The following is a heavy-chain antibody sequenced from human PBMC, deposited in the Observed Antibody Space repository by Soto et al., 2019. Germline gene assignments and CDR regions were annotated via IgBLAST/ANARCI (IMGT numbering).Heavy chain of an antibody. J-gene: IGHJ4*02. V-gene: IGHV3-33*01. CDR2: IWYDGSYK. D-gene: IGHD2-8*01. CDR1: GFSFNNHG. Sequence: QVQLAESGGGVVQPGRSLRLSCAASGFSFNNHGMHWVRQAPGKGLEWVAVIWYDGSYKYYADSVKGRFTISRDNSTNTLYLQMNSRRAEDTALYYCARQLMVSYYFDSWGQGTLVTVSS. CDR3: ARQLMVSYYFDS.